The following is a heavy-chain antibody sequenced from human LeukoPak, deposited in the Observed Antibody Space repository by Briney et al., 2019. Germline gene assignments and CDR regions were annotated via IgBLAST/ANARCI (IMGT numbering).Heavy chain of an antibody. Sequence: GASVKVSRKASGYTFTSYDINWVRQATGQGLEWMGWMNPNSGNTGYAQKFQGRVTITRNTSISTAYMELSSLRSEDTAVYYCATSAAAGPYYFDYWGQGTLVTVSS. D-gene: IGHD6-13*01. CDR3: ATSAAAGPYYFDY. V-gene: IGHV1-8*03. J-gene: IGHJ4*02. CDR2: MNPNSGNT. CDR1: GYTFTSYD.